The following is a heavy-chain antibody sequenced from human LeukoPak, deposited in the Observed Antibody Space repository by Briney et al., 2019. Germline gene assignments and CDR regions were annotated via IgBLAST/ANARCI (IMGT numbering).Heavy chain of an antibody. CDR1: GFTFSSYA. Sequence: GGSLRLSCAASGFTFSSYAMSWVRQAPGKGLEWVSAISGSGGSTYYADSVKGRFTISRDNSKKSLYLQMNSLRAEDTALYYCAKSGLAYSSGWYGSYWFDPWGQGTLVTVSS. CDR3: AKSGLAYSSGWYGSYWFDP. D-gene: IGHD6-19*01. J-gene: IGHJ5*02. V-gene: IGHV3-23*01. CDR2: ISGSGGST.